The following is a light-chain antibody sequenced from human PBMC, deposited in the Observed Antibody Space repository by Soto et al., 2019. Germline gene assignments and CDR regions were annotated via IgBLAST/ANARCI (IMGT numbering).Light chain of an antibody. Sequence: DIQLTQSPSTLSASVGDRVTITCRASQTINSWLAWYQQKPGKAPKVLICKASNLESGVPSRFSGSGSGTEFTLTISSLQLDDFATYYCQQSNTYPITFGQGTRLEIK. CDR1: QTINSW. V-gene: IGKV1-5*03. CDR2: KAS. J-gene: IGKJ5*01. CDR3: QQSNTYPIT.